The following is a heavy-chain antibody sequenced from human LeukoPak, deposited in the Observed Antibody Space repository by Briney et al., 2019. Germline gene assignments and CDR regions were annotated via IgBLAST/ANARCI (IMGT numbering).Heavy chain of an antibody. V-gene: IGHV1-46*01. Sequence: SVKVSCKASGYTFTSYYMHWVRQAPGQGLEWTGIINPSGGSTSYAQKFQGRVTMTRDTSTSTVYMELSSLRSEDTAVYYCARKTCSSTSCYSWEEWFDPWGQGTLVSVSS. J-gene: IGHJ5*02. D-gene: IGHD2-2*02. CDR2: INPSGGST. CDR3: ARKTCSSTSCYSWEEWFDP. CDR1: GYTFTSYY.